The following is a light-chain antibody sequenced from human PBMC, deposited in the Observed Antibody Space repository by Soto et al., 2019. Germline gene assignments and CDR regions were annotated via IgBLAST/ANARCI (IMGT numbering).Light chain of an antibody. CDR3: QQKSYSTPPYT. J-gene: IGKJ2*01. CDR2: AAS. Sequence: DIQLTQSPSSLAASVGDRVTITCRASQGIRNDLNWYQQKRGRAPNLLIYAASTLQSGVPSRFSGRGSGTDFTLTISGLQPEDFAMYYCQQKSYSTPPYTFGQGTKLEIK. CDR1: QGIRND. V-gene: IGKV1-39*01.